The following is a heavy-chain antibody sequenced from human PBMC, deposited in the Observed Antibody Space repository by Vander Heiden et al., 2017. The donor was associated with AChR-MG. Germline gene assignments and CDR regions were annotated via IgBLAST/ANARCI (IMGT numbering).Heavy chain of an antibody. CDR1: GGTFNNYA. Sequence: QVQLVPSGAEVKKPGSSVTVSCKASGGTFNNYAISWVRQAPGQGLEYVGRIIPIVGVANYAQKFQGRVTITADKSTSTAYMELSSLRSEDTAVYYCARLALDYSDISGSYPFDPWGPGTLVTVSS. J-gene: IGHJ5*02. D-gene: IGHD3-22*01. CDR3: ARLALDYSDISGSYPFDP. V-gene: IGHV1-69*04. CDR2: IIPIVGVA.